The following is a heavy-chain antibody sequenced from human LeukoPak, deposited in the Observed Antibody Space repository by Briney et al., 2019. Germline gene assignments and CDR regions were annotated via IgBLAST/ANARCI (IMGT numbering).Heavy chain of an antibody. J-gene: IGHJ4*02. CDR1: GGTFSSYA. Sequence: ASVKVSCKASGGTFSSYAISWVRQAPGQGLEWMGGIIPIFGTADYAQKFQGRVTVTADESTSTAYMELSSLRSEDTAVYYCARDGSGWYDYWGQGTLVTVSS. V-gene: IGHV1-69*13. CDR2: IIPIFGTA. D-gene: IGHD6-19*01. CDR3: ARDGSGWYDY.